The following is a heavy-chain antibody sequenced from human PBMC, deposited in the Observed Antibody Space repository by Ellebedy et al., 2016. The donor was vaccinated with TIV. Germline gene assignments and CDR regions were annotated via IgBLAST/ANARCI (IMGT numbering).Heavy chain of an antibody. J-gene: IGHJ4*02. Sequence: GGSLRLXXAASGFTLNNFAMSWVRQAPGKGLEWVSLISGSHSLTYYADSVKGRFTISRDNSKNILYLHMTSVRVEDTAVYYCARGGNYYDNTDYYYLAFWGQGTLVSVSS. CDR2: ISGSHSLT. CDR3: ARGGNYYDNTDYYYLAF. CDR1: GFTLNNFA. V-gene: IGHV3-23*01. D-gene: IGHD3-22*01.